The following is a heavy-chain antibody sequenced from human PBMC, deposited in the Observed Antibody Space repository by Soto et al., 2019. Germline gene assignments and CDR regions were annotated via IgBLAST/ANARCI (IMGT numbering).Heavy chain of an antibody. D-gene: IGHD6-6*01. J-gene: IGHJ6*02. V-gene: IGHV1-69*13. Sequence: GASVKVSCKASGGTFSSYAISWVRQAPGQGLEWMGGIIPIFGTANYAQKFQGRVTITADESTSTAYMELSSLRSEDTAVYYCARVQGSSPSGMIYYYYYYGMDVWGQGTTVTVSS. CDR2: IIPIFGTA. CDR3: ARVQGSSPSGMIYYYYYYGMDV. CDR1: GGTFSSYA.